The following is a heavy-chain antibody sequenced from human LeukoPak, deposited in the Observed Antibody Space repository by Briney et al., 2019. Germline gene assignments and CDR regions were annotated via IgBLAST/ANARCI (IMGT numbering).Heavy chain of an antibody. CDR2: IRSKAYGGTT. CDR3: TRVYYDILTGWDYYFDY. V-gene: IGHV3-49*04. J-gene: IGHJ4*02. Sequence: GGSLRLSCTASGFTFGDYAVSWVRQAPGKGLEWVGFIRSKAYGGTTEYAASVKGRFTISRDDSKSIAYLQMNSLKTEDTAVYYCTRVYYDILTGWDYYFDYWGQGTLVTVSS. CDR1: GFTFGDYA. D-gene: IGHD3-9*01.